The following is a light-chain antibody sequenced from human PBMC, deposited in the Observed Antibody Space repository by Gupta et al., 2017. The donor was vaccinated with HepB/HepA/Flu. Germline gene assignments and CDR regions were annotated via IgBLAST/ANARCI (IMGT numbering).Light chain of an antibody. Sequence: IQMTQSPSSVSASLGDRLPIICRASQDIGTWLAWYQQKPRRAPKLLIYGASSLPIGVPSRFSGSGSGTHFTLTINTLQPEDFATYYCQQANSFPITFGQGTELEIK. V-gene: IGKV1D-12*01. CDR2: GAS. CDR1: QDIGTW. J-gene: IGKJ2*01. CDR3: QQANSFPIT.